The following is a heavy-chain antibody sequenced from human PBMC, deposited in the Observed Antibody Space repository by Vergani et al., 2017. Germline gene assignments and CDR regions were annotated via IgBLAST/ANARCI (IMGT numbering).Heavy chain of an antibody. Sequence: QVQLVQSGAEVKKPGASVKVSCKASGYTFTSYDINWVRQATGQGLEWMGWMNPNSGNTGYAQKFQGRVTMTRNTSISTAYMELSSLRSEDTAVYYCARAGITIFGVVRPYYYYMDVWGKGTTVTVSS. CDR3: ARAGITIFGVVRPYYYYMDV. J-gene: IGHJ6*03. V-gene: IGHV1-8*01. CDR1: GYTFTSYD. CDR2: MNPNSGNT. D-gene: IGHD3-3*01.